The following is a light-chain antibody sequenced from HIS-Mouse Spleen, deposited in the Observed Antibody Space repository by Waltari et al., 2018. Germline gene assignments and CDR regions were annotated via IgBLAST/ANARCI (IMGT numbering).Light chain of an antibody. CDR1: SRDVGGHNY. J-gene: IGLJ2*01. CDR2: EVS. CDR3: SSYAGSNRV. V-gene: IGLV2-8*01. Sequence: QSALTQPPSASGSPGQSVTISCTGTSRDVGGHNYVSWYQHHPGQAPKLMIYEVSKRPSGAPVRFSGSKSGNTASLTVSGLQAEDEADYYCSSYAGSNRVFGGGTKLTVL.